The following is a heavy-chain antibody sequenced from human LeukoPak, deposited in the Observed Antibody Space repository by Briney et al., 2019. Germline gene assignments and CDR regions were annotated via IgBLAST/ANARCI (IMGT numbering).Heavy chain of an antibody. D-gene: IGHD2-15*01. CDR1: GFTFSSYE. J-gene: IGHJ4*02. V-gene: IGHV3-21*01. Sequence: PGGSLRLSCAAFGFTFSSYEMNGVRQAPGKGLEWVSSISSSSSYIYYADSVKGRFTISRDNAKNSLYLQMNSLRAEDTAVYYCARTSGGSFKGDFDYWGQGTLVTVSS. CDR2: ISSSSSYI. CDR3: ARTSGGSFKGDFDY.